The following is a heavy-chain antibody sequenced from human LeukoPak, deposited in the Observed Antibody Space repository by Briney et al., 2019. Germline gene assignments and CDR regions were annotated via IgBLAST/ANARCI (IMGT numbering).Heavy chain of an antibody. J-gene: IGHJ4*02. CDR3: ARVGATGTADY. CDR1: GFTFSDYY. V-gene: IGHV3-11*06. D-gene: IGHD1-1*01. Sequence: RGSLRLSCAAFGFTFSDYYMSWIRQAPGKGLEWVSYISKSGSDSNFADSVKGRFTISRDNAKNSLYLQMNSLRAEDTAVYYCARVGATGTADYWGQGTLVTVSS. CDR2: ISKSGSDS.